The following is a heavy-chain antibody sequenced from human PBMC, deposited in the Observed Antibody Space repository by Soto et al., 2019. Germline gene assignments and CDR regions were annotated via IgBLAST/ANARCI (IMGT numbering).Heavy chain of an antibody. CDR3: TRLRYDFWGGYYEESYYYGMDV. J-gene: IGHJ6*02. D-gene: IGHD3-3*01. V-gene: IGHV3-73*01. Sequence: GGSLRLSCAASGFTFSGSAMHWARQASGKGLEWVGRIRSKANSYATAYAASVKGRFTISRDDSKNTAYLQMNSLKTEDTAVYYCTRLRYDFWGGYYEESYYYGMDVWGQGTTVTLSS. CDR1: GFTFSGSA. CDR2: IRSKANSYAT.